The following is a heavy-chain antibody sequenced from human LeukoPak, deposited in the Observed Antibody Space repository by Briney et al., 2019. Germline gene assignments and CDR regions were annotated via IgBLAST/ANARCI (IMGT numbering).Heavy chain of an antibody. CDR3: VRHVGGTTFDH. V-gene: IGHV4-59*08. CDR1: GGSIISYY. CDR2: ISYTGST. D-gene: IGHD3-10*01. J-gene: IGHJ4*02. Sequence: SETLSLTCTVSGGSIISYYWSWIRQPPGMGLEWVGYISYTGSTIYNSSLSSRVTISVDTANNRFSLNLHSVTAAGTAVYYCVRHVGGTTFDHWGQGILVTVSS.